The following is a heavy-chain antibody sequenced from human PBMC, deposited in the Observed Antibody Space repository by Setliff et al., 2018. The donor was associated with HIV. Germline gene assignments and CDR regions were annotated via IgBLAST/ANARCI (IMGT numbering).Heavy chain of an antibody. V-gene: IGHV4-31*02. Sequence: SETLSLTCTVTGGSISSGDYYWSWIRQHPRKGLEWIGYIYYTGSTYYNPSLRSRVTISVDTSKNQFSLKLSSVTAADPAVYYFARAPFYYGSGSYQTFDYWGQGTLVTVSS. CDR2: IYYTGST. CDR3: ARAPFYYGSGSYQTFDY. D-gene: IGHD3-10*01. J-gene: IGHJ4*02. CDR1: GGSISSGDYY.